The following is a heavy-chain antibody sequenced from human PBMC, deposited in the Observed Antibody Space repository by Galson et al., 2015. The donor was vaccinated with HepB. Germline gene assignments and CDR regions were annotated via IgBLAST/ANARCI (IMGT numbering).Heavy chain of an antibody. J-gene: IGHJ3*02. D-gene: IGHD2-2*01. Sequence: SLRLSCAASGFTFSSHAMTWVRQAPGKGLEWVSVISCSGGSTYYADSVKGRFTTSRDNSRNTLYLQMNSLRAEDTAVYYRAKFWSTNFRSDAFHIWGQGTMVTVSS. CDR3: AKFWSTNFRSDAFHI. CDR1: GFTFSSHA. V-gene: IGHV3-23*01. CDR2: ISCSGGST.